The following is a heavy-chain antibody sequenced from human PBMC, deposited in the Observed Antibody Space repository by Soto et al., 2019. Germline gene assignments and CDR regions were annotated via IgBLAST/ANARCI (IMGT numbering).Heavy chain of an antibody. J-gene: IGHJ4*02. V-gene: IGHV4-4*02. CDR3: ARGEQQLGLVYY. CDR1: GGSISSSNW. Sequence: QVQLQESGPGLVKPSGTLSLTCAVSGGSISSSNWWSWVRQPPGKGLEWMGEISHSGSTNYNPSLKSRVTLSVDKSKSQFSLKLSSVTAADTAVYYCARGEQQLGLVYYWGQGTLVTVSS. D-gene: IGHD6-13*01. CDR2: ISHSGST.